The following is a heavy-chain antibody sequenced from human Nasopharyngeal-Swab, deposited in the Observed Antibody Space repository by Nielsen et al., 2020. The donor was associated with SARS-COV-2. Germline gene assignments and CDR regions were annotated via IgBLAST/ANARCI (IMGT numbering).Heavy chain of an antibody. CDR3: ARLGYGDSNWFDP. CDR2: IYYSGST. J-gene: IGHJ5*02. D-gene: IGHD4-17*01. V-gene: IGHV4-39*01. Sequence: WIRQPPGKGLEWIGSIYYSGSTYYNPSLKSRVTISVNMSKNQFSLKLSSVTAADTAVYYCARLGYGDSNWFDPWGQGTLVTVSS.